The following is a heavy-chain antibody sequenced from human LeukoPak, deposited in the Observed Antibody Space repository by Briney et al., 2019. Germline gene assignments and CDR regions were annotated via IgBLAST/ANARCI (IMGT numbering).Heavy chain of an antibody. Sequence: ASVKVSCRASGYTFTSYYVHWVRQAPGQELEWVGIINPSGGSTSYAQKFQGSVTMTWDTSTSTVYMELSGLRSEDTAVYYCARTKTVTQYYFDYRGQGTLVTVSS. J-gene: IGHJ4*02. D-gene: IGHD4-23*01. V-gene: IGHV1-46*01. CDR1: GYTFTSYY. CDR3: ARTKTVTQYYFDY. CDR2: INPSGGST.